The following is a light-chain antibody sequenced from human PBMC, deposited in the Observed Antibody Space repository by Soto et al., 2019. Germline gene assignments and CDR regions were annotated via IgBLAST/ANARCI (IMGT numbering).Light chain of an antibody. Sequence: DIQMTQSPSSLSASVEDRVIITCRASQSISNHLNWYQQKPGKAPKLLIYDVSKLQTGVPSRFSGSGPGTDFTFTISSLQPEDIATYYCQQYGNLPYTFGPGTKV. CDR3: QQYGNLPYT. CDR2: DVS. V-gene: IGKV1-33*01. J-gene: IGKJ2*01. CDR1: QSISNH.